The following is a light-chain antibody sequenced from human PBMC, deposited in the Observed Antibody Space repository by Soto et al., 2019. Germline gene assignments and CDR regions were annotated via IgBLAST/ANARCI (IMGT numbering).Light chain of an antibody. J-gene: IGKJ2*01. V-gene: IGKV1-5*03. CDR3: QQYNSYSYT. Sequence: DIQMTQSPSTLSASVGDRVTITCRASQSISSRLAWYQQKPGKAPKLLIYKASSLESGVPSRFSGSGSGTEFTLTISSLQPDDFATYYCQQYNSYSYTFGQGTKLEIK. CDR2: KAS. CDR1: QSISSR.